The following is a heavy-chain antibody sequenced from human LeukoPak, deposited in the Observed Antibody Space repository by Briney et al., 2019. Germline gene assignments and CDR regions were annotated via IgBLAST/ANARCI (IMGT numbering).Heavy chain of an antibody. CDR2: IWYDGSNK. D-gene: IGHD2-21*01. V-gene: IGHV3-33*01. J-gene: IGHJ6*02. CDR3: ARDRAGVYYYYGMDV. Sequence: PGGSLRLSCAASGFTFSSYGMHWVRQALGKGLEWVAVIWYDGSNKYYADSVKGRFTISRDNSKNTLYLQMNSLRAEDTAVYYCARDRAGVYYYYGMDVWGQGTTVTVSS. CDR1: GFTFSSYG.